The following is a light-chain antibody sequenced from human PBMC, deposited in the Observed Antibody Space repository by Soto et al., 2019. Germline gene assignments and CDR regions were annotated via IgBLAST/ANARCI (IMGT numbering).Light chain of an antibody. V-gene: IGKV1-5*01. Sequence: DIQMTQSPSTLSASVGDRVTITCRASQSISSLLAWFQQKPGKATKLLIYDASNLESGVPSRFSGSGSGTEFTLTISSLQPDEFATYYGQQYTTYTGYTFGQGTKLEIK. CDR1: QSISSL. CDR2: DAS. CDR3: QQYTTYTGYT. J-gene: IGKJ2*01.